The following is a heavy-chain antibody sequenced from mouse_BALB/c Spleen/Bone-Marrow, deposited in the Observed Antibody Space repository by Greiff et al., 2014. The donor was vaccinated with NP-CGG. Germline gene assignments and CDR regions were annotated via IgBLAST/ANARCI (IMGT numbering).Heavy chain of an antibody. CDR3: ASYDYGYYFDY. CDR2: IDPANGNT. Sequence: VQLQQSGAELVKPGASVKLSCTASGFNIKDTYMHWVKQRPEQGLEWIGRIDPANGNTKYDPKFQGKATITADTSSNTAYLQLSSLTSEDTAVYYCASYDYGYYFDYWGQGTTLTVPS. CDR1: GFNIKDTY. J-gene: IGHJ2*01. D-gene: IGHD2-4*01. V-gene: IGHV14-3*02.